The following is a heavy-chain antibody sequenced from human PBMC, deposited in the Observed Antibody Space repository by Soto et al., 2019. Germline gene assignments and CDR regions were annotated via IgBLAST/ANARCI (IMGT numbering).Heavy chain of an antibody. CDR3: ARDNAWSGYYSFFDY. Sequence: SETLSLTCTVSGGSISGHFWSWIRQPAGKRMEWIGRIYSGGSANHNPSLKSRVTMSVDTSKYQFSLTLRSVTAADTAVYYCARDNAWSGYYSFFDYWGQGSLVTVSS. CDR1: GGSISGHF. CDR2: IYSGGSA. J-gene: IGHJ4*02. D-gene: IGHD3-3*01. V-gene: IGHV4-4*07.